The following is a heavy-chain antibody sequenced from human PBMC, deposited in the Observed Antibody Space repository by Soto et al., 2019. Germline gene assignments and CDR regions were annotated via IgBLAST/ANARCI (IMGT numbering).Heavy chain of an antibody. CDR3: ARDSPITPYCSSTSCYYYYYGMDV. D-gene: IGHD2-2*01. J-gene: IGHJ6*02. CDR2: IKQDGSEK. V-gene: IGHV3-7*01. CDR1: GFTFSSYW. Sequence: GSLRLSCAASGFTFSSYWMSWVRQAPGKGLEWVANIKQDGSEKYYVDSVKGRFTISRDNAKNSLYLQMNSLRAEDTAVYYCARDSPITPYCSSTSCYYYYYGMDVWGQGTTVTVSS.